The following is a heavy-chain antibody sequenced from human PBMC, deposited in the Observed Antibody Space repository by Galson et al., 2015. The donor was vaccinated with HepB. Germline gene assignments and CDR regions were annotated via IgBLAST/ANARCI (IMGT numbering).Heavy chain of an antibody. D-gene: IGHD6-19*01. V-gene: IGHV3-30*02. Sequence: SLRLSCAASGFTFSSYGMHWVRQAPGKGLEWVAFIRYDGSNKYYADSVKGRFTISRDNSKNTLYLQMNSLRAEDTAVYYCAKEFSFVAGTAVPWGQGTLVTVSS. CDR3: AKEFSFVAGTAVP. J-gene: IGHJ5*02. CDR1: GFTFSSYG. CDR2: IRYDGSNK.